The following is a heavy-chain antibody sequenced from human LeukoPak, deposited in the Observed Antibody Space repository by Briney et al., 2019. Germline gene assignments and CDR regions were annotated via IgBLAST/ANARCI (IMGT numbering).Heavy chain of an antibody. CDR2: ISAYNGNT. V-gene: IGHV1-18*01. CDR3: ARDLSETYYYDSSTDY. Sequence: GASVKVSCKASGYTFTSYGISWARQAPGQGLEWMGWISAYNGNTNYAQKLQGRVTMTTDTSTSTAYMELRSLRSDDTAVYYCARDLSETYYYDSSTDYWGQGTLVTVSS. CDR1: GYTFTSYG. J-gene: IGHJ4*02. D-gene: IGHD3-22*01.